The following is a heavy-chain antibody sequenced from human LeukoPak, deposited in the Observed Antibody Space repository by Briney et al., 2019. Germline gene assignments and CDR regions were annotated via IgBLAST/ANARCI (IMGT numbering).Heavy chain of an antibody. CDR1: GFTFSSYA. CDR3: ARVTDSGGGSSSWYLAFDY. Sequence: GGSLRLSCAASGFTFSSYAMHWVRQAPGKGLEWVAVISYDGSNKYYADSVKGRFTISRDNSKNTLYLQMNSLRAEDTAVYYCARVTDSGGGSSSWYLAFDYWGQGTLVTVSS. J-gene: IGHJ4*02. CDR2: ISYDGSNK. V-gene: IGHV3-30*04. D-gene: IGHD6-13*01.